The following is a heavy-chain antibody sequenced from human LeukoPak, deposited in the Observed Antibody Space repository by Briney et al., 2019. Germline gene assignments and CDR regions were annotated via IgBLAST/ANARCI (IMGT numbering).Heavy chain of an antibody. CDR1: GGSFSGYY. D-gene: IGHD3-10*01. V-gene: IGHV4-34*01. J-gene: IGHJ4*02. Sequence: SETLSLTCAVYGGSFSGYYWSWIRQPPGKGLEWIGEINHSGSTNYNPSLKSRVTMSVDTSKNQFSLKLSSVTAADTAMYHCVGYHTYNSGTFHNGIDYWGQGTPVAVSS. CDR3: VGYHTYNSGTFHNGIDY. CDR2: INHSGST.